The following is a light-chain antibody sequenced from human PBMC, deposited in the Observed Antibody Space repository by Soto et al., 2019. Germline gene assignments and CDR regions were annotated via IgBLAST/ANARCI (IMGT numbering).Light chain of an antibody. CDR1: QSISSW. CDR3: QHYNSLYT. CDR2: KAS. Sequence: DIQMTQSPSTLSASVGDRVTITCRASQSISSWLAWYQQKPGKAPKLLIYKASSLDSGVPSSFSGSGSGTEFTLTISILQPYDFATYYCQHYNSLYTFGQGNKLEIK. V-gene: IGKV1-5*03. J-gene: IGKJ2*01.